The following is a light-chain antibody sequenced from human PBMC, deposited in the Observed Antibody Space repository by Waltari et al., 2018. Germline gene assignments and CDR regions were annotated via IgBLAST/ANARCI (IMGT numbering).Light chain of an antibody. J-gene: IGKJ2*01. CDR2: WDS. V-gene: IGKV4-1*01. Sequence: DIVMTQSTDSLAVSLGERATINCKSSQSVLYSSNNKNYLALYQQKPGQPPKLLIYWDSHRESGVPERFICSVSGTDITLTSSSLHAEDAAVYYYQQYYSTPYTFGHVTELEIK. CDR1: QSVLYSSNNKNY. CDR3: QQYYSTPYT.